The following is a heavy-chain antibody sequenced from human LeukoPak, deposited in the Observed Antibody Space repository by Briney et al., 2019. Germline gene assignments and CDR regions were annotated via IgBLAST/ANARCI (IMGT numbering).Heavy chain of an antibody. D-gene: IGHD3-22*01. V-gene: IGHV3-9*01. CDR2: ISWNSGSI. J-gene: IGHJ4*02. CDR1: GSTFDDYA. CDR3: AKDSYYDSSGYPDY. Sequence: GRSLRLSCAASGSTFDDYAMHWVRQAPGKGLEWVSGISWNSGSIGYADSVKGRFTISRDNAKNSLYLQMNSLRAEDTALYYCAKDSYYDSSGYPDYWGQGTLVTVSS.